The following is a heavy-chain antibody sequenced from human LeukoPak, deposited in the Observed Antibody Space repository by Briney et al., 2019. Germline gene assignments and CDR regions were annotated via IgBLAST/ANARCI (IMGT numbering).Heavy chain of an antibody. Sequence: AGGSLRLSCTASGFTFNSDAMSWVRQAPGKGLEWVSVLSASGASPYYADSVKGRFTISRDNSKNTLYLQMNSLRAEDTAVYYCVKRAVAGTYYFDYWGQGTLVTVSS. V-gene: IGHV3-23*01. D-gene: IGHD6-19*01. CDR2: LSASGASP. CDR3: VKRAVAGTYYFDY. J-gene: IGHJ4*02. CDR1: GFTFNSDA.